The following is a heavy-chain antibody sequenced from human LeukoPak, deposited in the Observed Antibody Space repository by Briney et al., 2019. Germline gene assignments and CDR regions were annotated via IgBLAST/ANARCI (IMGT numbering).Heavy chain of an antibody. Sequence: RAGRPLRLSCTCSGFTFGDYAMGWVRQAPGKGLEWIGFIRSKAYVGTTEYAPSVKGRFTISRDDSKSIAYLQMNSLKTEDTAVYYCSLAQYYNQGGYWGLGTLLTVSS. D-gene: IGHD1-1*01. CDR1: GFTFGDYA. J-gene: IGHJ4*02. CDR2: IRSKAYVGTT. V-gene: IGHV3-49*04. CDR3: SLAQYYNQGGY.